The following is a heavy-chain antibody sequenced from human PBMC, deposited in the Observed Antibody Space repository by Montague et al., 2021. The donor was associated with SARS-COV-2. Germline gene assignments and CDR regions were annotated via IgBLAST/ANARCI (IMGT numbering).Heavy chain of an antibody. CDR3: ATGFSGYSSSWFDKPLLEVEHAGPEFDY. Sequence: SETLSLTCAVSGYSISSSNWRGWIRQPPGKGLEWIGYIYYSGSTYYNPSLKSRVTMSVDTSKNQFSLKLSSVTAVDTAVYYCATGFSGYSSSWFDKPLLEVEHAGPEFDYWGQGTLVTVSS. D-gene: IGHD6-13*01. CDR2: IYYSGST. V-gene: IGHV4-28*01. CDR1: GYSISSSNW. J-gene: IGHJ4*02.